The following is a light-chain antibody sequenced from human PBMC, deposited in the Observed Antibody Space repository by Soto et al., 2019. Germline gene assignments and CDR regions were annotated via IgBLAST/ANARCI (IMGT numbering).Light chain of an antibody. Sequence: QSALTQPRSVSGSPGQSVTISCTGTSSDVGGYHYVSWYQQHPGKAPKLTIYDVTKRPSGVPDRFSGSKSGNTASLTISGLQAEDEADYYCCSYAGSYTLVFGTGTKLTVL. CDR3: CSYAGSYTLV. V-gene: IGLV2-11*01. CDR1: SSDVGGYHY. CDR2: DVT. J-gene: IGLJ1*01.